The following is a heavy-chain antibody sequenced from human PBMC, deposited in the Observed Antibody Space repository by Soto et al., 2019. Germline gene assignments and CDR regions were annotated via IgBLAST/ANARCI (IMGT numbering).Heavy chain of an antibody. CDR3: ARSAYYDILTGYYNVMGY. Sequence: ASVKVSCKASGFTFTSYGISWVRQSHEQGHEWMGWTSAYNGNTNYAQKLQGRVTMTTDTSTSTAYMELRSLRSDDTAVYYCARSAYYDILTGYYNVMGYWGQGSLVTVSS. J-gene: IGHJ4*02. D-gene: IGHD3-9*01. V-gene: IGHV1-18*01. CDR2: TSAYNGNT. CDR1: GFTFTSYG.